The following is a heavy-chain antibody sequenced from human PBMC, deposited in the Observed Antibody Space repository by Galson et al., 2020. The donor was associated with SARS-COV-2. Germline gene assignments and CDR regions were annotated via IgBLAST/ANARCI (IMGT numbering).Heavy chain of an antibody. CDR2: IEYSGDVT. CDR1: GFIFRDYD. V-gene: IGHV3-23*01. CDR3: AKHNIRAYDY. Sequence: GGSLRLSCVASGFIFRDYDFSWVRQAPGQGLEWVSHIEYSGDVTYYVDSVKGRFTVSRDNSKNMLYLQMTNLKVGDTAIYFCAKHNIRAYDYWGQGSLVTVSS. J-gene: IGHJ4*02. D-gene: IGHD1-26*01.